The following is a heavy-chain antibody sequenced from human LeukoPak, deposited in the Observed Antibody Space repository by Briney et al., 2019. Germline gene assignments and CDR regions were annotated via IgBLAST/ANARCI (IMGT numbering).Heavy chain of an antibody. Sequence: GGSLRLSCAASGFTFSTYWMTWVRQAPGKGLEWVANIKQDGSEKYYVDSVKGRFTISRDNAKNSLYLQMNSLRAEDTAVYYCARDRSLISGSSFDYWGQGTLVTVCS. D-gene: IGHD3-10*01. CDR3: ARDRSLISGSSFDY. J-gene: IGHJ4*02. V-gene: IGHV3-7*01. CDR2: IKQDGSEK. CDR1: GFTFSTYW.